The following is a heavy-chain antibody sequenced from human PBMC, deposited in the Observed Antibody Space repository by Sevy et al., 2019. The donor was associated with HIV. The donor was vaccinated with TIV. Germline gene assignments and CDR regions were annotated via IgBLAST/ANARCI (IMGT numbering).Heavy chain of an antibody. J-gene: IGHJ6*02. CDR1: GGSISSYY. D-gene: IGHD3-10*01. CDR3: ARDPTYYGSGSYYNRNXXXXXV. CDR2: IYYSGST. Sequence: SETLSLTCTVSGGSISSYYWSWIRQPPGKGLEWIGYIYYSGSTNYNPSLKSRVTISVDTSKNQFSLKLSSVTAADTAXXYCARDPTYYGSGSYYNRNXXXXXVWGXXTTVTVSS. V-gene: IGHV4-59*01.